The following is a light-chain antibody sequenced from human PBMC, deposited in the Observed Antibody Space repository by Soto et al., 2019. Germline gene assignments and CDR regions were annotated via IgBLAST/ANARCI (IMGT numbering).Light chain of an antibody. Sequence: DMVLTQSPTTLSLSPGESATLSCRASQNVGLNFAWYQQKSGQPPRLLIHTASSRATGIPARFSGSGSRTDVTLPISSLEHEDIAVYYCQERGRWPRATFGGGTKVEMK. CDR3: QERGRWPRAT. V-gene: IGKV3-11*01. J-gene: IGKJ4*01. CDR2: TAS. CDR1: QNVGLN.